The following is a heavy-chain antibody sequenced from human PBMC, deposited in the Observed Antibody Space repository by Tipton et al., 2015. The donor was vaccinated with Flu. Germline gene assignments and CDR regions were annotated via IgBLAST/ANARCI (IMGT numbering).Heavy chain of an antibody. CDR2: IKQDGSEK. CDR3: ARPHAQFLHAFDI. J-gene: IGHJ3*02. V-gene: IGHV3-7*01. CDR1: GFTFSSYW. D-gene: IGHD2-21*01. Sequence: GSLRLSCAASGFTFSSYWMSWVRQAPGKGLEWVANIKQDGSEKYYVDSVKGRFTISRDNAKNSLYLQMNSLRAEDTAVYYCARPHAQFLHAFDIWGQGTMVTVSS.